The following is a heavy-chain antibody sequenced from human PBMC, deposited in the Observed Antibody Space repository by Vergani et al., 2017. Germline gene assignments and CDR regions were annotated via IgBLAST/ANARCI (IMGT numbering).Heavy chain of an antibody. CDR3: GFGTDYYDSSGPLQVAFDI. CDR2: IIPIFGTA. Sequence: QVQLVQSGAEVKKPGSSVKVSCKASGGTFSSYAISWVRQAPGQGLEWMGGIIPIFGTANYAQKFQGRITITADESTSTAYMELSSLRSEDTAVYYCGFGTDYYDSSGPLQVAFDIWGQGTMVTVSA. J-gene: IGHJ3*02. CDR1: GGTFSSYA. V-gene: IGHV1-69*01. D-gene: IGHD3-22*01.